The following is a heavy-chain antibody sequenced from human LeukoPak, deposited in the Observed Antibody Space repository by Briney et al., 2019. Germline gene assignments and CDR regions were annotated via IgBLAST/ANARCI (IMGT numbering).Heavy chain of an antibody. Sequence: GGSLRLSCAAAGFTFGSYAMSWVRQAPGKGLEWVSAISGSAYSTYYADSVKGRFTISRDNSKNTLYLQMNSLRAEDTAVYYCAKNIWTEMATIYYYMDVWGKGTTVTVSS. CDR1: GFTFGSYA. D-gene: IGHD5-24*01. V-gene: IGHV3-23*01. CDR2: ISGSAYST. J-gene: IGHJ6*03. CDR3: AKNIWTEMATIYYYMDV.